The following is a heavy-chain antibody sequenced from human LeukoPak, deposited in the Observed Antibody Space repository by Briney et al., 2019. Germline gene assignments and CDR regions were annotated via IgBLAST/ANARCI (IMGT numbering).Heavy chain of an antibody. CDR2: IYYSGST. CDR1: GGSISSYY. D-gene: IGHD6-19*01. J-gene: IGHJ4*02. CDR3: ARSVAGYYFDY. Sequence: SETLSLTCTVSGGSISSYYWSWIRQPPGKGLEWIGYIYYSGSTNYNPSLKSRVTISVDTSKNQFSLKLSSVTAADTAVYYRARSVAGYYFDYWGQGTLVTVSS. V-gene: IGHV4-59*01.